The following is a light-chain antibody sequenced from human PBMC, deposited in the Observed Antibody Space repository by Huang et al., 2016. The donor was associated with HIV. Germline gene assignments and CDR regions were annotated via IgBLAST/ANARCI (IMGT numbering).Light chain of an antibody. Sequence: DIVMTQSLLSLAVTPGESASISCRSSQSLLHSNGYNYLDWYLQKPGQPRQRLIYMGSNRAAGVPDRFSGSGTGTDYTLIISRGEAEDVGVYYCMEALQTPLTFGPGTKVDIK. J-gene: IGKJ3*01. CDR1: QSLLHSNGYNY. CDR3: MEALQTPLT. CDR2: MGS. V-gene: IGKV2-28*01.